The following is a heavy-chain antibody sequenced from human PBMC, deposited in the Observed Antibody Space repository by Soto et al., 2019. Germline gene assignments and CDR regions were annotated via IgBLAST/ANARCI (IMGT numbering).Heavy chain of an antibody. V-gene: IGHV3-21*01. Sequence: EVQLEESGGGLVRPGASLRLSCAASGFTFNYYTMIWVRQAPGQGLEWVSSISSASDNIHYAESVKGRFTISRENAKNSVYLQMNSLRDEDTAVYYCARHITTVTTERIDFWGQGTLVTVSS. CDR2: ISSASDNI. CDR1: GFTFNYYT. D-gene: IGHD4-17*01. CDR3: ARHITTVTTERIDF. J-gene: IGHJ4*02.